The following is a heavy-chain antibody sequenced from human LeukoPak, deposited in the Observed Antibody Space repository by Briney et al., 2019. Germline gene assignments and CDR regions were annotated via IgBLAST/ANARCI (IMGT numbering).Heavy chain of an antibody. CDR1: GYTFTSYY. J-gene: IGHJ4*02. V-gene: IGHV1-46*03. D-gene: IGHD6-13*01. CDR2: INPSGGST. Sequence: ASVKVSCKASGYTFTSYYMHWVRQAPGQGLEWMGIINPSGGSTSYAQKFQGRVTMTRDTSTSTVCMELSSLRSEDTAVYYCALSSSWYYFDYWGQGTLVTVSS. CDR3: ALSSSWYYFDY.